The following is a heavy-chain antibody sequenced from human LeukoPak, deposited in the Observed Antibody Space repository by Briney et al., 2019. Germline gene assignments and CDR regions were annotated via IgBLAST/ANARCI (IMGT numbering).Heavy chain of an antibody. V-gene: IGHV3-30*03. J-gene: IGHJ3*02. D-gene: IGHD2-15*01. CDR3: ARGYCSGGSCYSGDAFDI. CDR2: NPYDGDNK. CDR1: GFTFSSYG. Sequence: GGSLRLSCAASGFTFSSYGMHWVRQAPGKGLEWVAVNPYDGDNKYYADSVKGRFTISRDNSKNTLYLQMNSLRAEDTAVYYCARGYCSGGSCYSGDAFDIWGQGTMVTVSS.